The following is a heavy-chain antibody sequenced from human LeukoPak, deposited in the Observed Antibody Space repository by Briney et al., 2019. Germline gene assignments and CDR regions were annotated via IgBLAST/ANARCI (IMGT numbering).Heavy chain of an antibody. J-gene: IGHJ4*02. CDR3: ARTMWGFDY. CDR2: ISSSGSII. Sequence: GGSLRLSCASSGFAFSDYEMNWVRQAPGKGLEWVSYISSSGSIIYSADSVKGRFTISRDTAKRSLFLQMNSLRVEDTAVYYCARTMWGFDYWGQGTLVTVSS. V-gene: IGHV3-48*03. CDR1: GFAFSDYE. D-gene: IGHD7-27*01.